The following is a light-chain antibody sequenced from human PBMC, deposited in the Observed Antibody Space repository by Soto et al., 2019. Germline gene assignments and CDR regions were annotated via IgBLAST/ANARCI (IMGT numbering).Light chain of an antibody. Sequence: RLTQSPSSLSASVGDTVTISCRTSQDISTYLAWYQQKPGKAPTLLIFGASSLHNGVPPRFAGSGSGSEFTLTINRLQPDDLATYFCQHYTLYSAPFGQGTRV. CDR3: QHYTLYSAP. V-gene: IGKV1-5*01. CDR1: QDISTY. CDR2: GAS. J-gene: IGKJ5*01.